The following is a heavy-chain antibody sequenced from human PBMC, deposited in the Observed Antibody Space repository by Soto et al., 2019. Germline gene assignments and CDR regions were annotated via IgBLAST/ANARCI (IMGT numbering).Heavy chain of an antibody. Sequence: GGSLRLSCEASEFTFSSYGMHWVRQAPGKGLEWVTMISYDGTKKYYADSVKGRFTISRDNSKNTLYLQMNNLRTEDTAVYYCAKEGVGATRAFDIWGPGTMVTVS. J-gene: IGHJ3*02. D-gene: IGHD1-26*01. V-gene: IGHV3-30*18. CDR1: EFTFSSYG. CDR2: ISYDGTKK. CDR3: AKEGVGATRAFDI.